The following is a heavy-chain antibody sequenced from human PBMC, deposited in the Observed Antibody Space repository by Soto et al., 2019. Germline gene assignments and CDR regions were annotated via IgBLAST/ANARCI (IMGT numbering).Heavy chain of an antibody. J-gene: IGHJ4*02. Sequence: SETLSLTCTVSGGSISSSSYYWGWIRQPPGKGLEWIGSIYYSGSTYYNPSLKSRVTISVDTSKNQFSLKLSSVTAADTAVYYCAGHGLDRYSGYDLAPVAIDYWGQGTLVTVSS. V-gene: IGHV4-39*01. CDR1: GGSISSSSYY. CDR2: IYYSGST. CDR3: AGHGLDRYSGYDLAPVAIDY. D-gene: IGHD5-12*01.